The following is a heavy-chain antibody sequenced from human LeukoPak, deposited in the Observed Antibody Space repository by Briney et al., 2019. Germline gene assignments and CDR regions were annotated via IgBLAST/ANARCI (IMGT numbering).Heavy chain of an antibody. CDR2: IGDSGTST. CDR1: GFTFSSFA. Sequence: GGSLRLSCAASGFTFSSFAMSWVRQAPGKGLEWVSSIGDSGTSTYYADSAKGRFTISRDNSKNTLYLQMNSLRAEDTAVYYCAKVYGSAPPGAFDIWGQGTMVTVSS. V-gene: IGHV3-23*01. CDR3: AKVYGSAPPGAFDI. J-gene: IGHJ3*02. D-gene: IGHD3-10*01.